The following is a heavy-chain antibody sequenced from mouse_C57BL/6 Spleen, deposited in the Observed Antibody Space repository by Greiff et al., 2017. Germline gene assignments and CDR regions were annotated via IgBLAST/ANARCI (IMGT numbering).Heavy chain of an antibody. CDR3: ARATVGGYYYAMDY. V-gene: IGHV1-72*01. CDR1: GYTFTSYW. Sequence: QVQLQQPGAELVKPGASVKLSCKASGYTFTSYWMHWVKQRPGRGLEWIGRIDPNSGGTKYNEKFKSKATLTVDKPSSTAYMQLSSLTSEDSAVXYCARATVGGYYYAMDYWGQGTSVTVSS. J-gene: IGHJ4*01. D-gene: IGHD1-1*01. CDR2: IDPNSGGT.